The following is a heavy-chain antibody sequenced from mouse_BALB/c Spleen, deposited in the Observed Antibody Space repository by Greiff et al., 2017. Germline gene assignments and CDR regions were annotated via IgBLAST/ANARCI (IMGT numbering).Heavy chain of an antibody. D-gene: IGHD1-1*01. J-gene: IGHJ2*01. CDR3: ARRRIWYYGSSYEVDYFDY. CDR2: IYPGDGDT. V-gene: IGHV1-87*01. Sequence: VQLQQSGAELARPGASVKLSCKASGYTFTSYWMQWVKQRPGQGLEWIGAIYPGDGDTRYTQKFKGKATLTADKSSSTAYMQLSSLASEDSAVYYCARRRIWYYGSSYEVDYFDYWGQGTTLTVSS. CDR1: GYTFTSYW.